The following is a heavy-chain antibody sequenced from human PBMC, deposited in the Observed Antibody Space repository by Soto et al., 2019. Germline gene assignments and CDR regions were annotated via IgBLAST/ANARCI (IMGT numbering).Heavy chain of an antibody. CDR2: IFPGDSDT. V-gene: IGHV5-51*01. D-gene: IGHD3-16*01. CDR1: GYTFTNYW. CDR3: VRPKLGALTHFDF. J-gene: IGHJ4*02. Sequence: GESLKISCKAIGYTFTNYWIGWVRQTPGKGLEWMGIIFPGDSDTSYNPSFEGQVTVSADESISTAYLQWNTLKASDTAMYYCVRPKLGALTHFDFWGQGTLVTVAS.